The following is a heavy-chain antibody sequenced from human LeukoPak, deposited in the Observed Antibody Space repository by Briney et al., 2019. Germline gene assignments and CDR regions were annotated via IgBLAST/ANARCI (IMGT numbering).Heavy chain of an antibody. J-gene: IGHJ4*02. D-gene: IGHD4-23*01. CDR3: ARNPIYGGNSLDY. CDR1: GGSISSGGYY. Sequence: SETLSLTCTVSGGSISSGGYYWSWIRQPPGKGLEWIGYIYHSGSTYYNPSLKSRVTISVDRSKNRFSLKLSSVTAADTAVYYCARNPIYGGNSLDYWGQGTLVTVSS. CDR2: IYHSGST. V-gene: IGHV4-30-2*01.